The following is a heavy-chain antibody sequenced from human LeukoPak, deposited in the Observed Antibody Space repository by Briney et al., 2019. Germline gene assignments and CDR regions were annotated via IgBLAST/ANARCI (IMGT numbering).Heavy chain of an antibody. J-gene: IGHJ5*02. CDR2: IYPGDSDT. CDR1: GYSFTSYW. V-gene: IGHV5-51*01. Sequence: GESLKISCKGSGYSFTSYWIGWVRQMPGEGLEWMGIIYPGDSDTRYSPSFQGQVTISADKSISTAYLQWSSLKASDTAMYYCARQDYYDSSGPPLDPWGQGTLVTVSS. D-gene: IGHD3-22*01. CDR3: ARQDYYDSSGPPLDP.